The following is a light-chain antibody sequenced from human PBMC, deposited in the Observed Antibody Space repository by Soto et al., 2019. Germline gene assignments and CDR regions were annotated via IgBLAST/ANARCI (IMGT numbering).Light chain of an antibody. V-gene: IGKV3-20*01. Sequence: EIVLTQSPGTLSLSPGESATLSCRASQSIPNNDLAWYQQKPGQAPRLLFYGAFNRASGIPDRFSGSGSGTDFTLTISRVEPVDFAVYYCQQYDNWPQTFGQGTKVDIK. CDR1: QSIPNND. CDR3: QQYDNWPQT. J-gene: IGKJ1*01. CDR2: GAF.